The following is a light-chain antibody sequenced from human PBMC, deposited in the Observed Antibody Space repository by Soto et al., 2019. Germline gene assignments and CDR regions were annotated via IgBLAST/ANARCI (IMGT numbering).Light chain of an antibody. J-gene: IGKJ5*01. CDR2: DAT. CDR3: QQRKYWPPIT. CDR1: QNVDIY. Sequence: ETVLTQSPATLSLFPGERATLSCRASQNVDIYVALYQQKPGQAPRLLIYDATNRATGIPARFSGSGSGTDFTLTISSLEPEDFAVYYCQQRKYWPPITFGQGTRLETK. V-gene: IGKV3-11*01.